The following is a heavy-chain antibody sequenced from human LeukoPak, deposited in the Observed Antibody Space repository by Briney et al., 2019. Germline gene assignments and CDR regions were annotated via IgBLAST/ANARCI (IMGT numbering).Heavy chain of an antibody. V-gene: IGHV4-34*01. CDR1: GGSFSGYY. Sequence: SETLSLTCAVYGGSFSGYYWSWIRQPPGKGLEWIGEINHSGSTSYNPSLKSRVTISVDTSKNQFSLKLSSVTAADTAVYYCARARVVRYFDLWGRGTLVTVSS. CDR3: ARARVVRYFDL. J-gene: IGHJ2*01. CDR2: INHSGST. D-gene: IGHD6-6*01.